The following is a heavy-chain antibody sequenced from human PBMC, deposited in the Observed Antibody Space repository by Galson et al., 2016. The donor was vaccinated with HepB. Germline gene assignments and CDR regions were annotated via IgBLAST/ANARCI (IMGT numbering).Heavy chain of an antibody. D-gene: IGHD3-10*01. Sequence: SETLSLTCSVSSGSMKDFSWTYIRQSAGKGLEWIGRIYGSGSTDFNPSLKSRVAMSLDTSTNQFSLKLASVTAADTAVYYCARGFGSIWYYFDHWDQGVMVTVSS. CDR3: ARGFGSIWYYFDH. CDR1: SGSMKDFS. V-gene: IGHV4-4*07. CDR2: IYGSGST. J-gene: IGHJ4*02.